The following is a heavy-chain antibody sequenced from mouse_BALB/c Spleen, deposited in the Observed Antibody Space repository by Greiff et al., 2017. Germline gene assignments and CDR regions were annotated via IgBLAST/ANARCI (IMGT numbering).Heavy chain of an antibody. CDR2: INPYNGAT. J-gene: IGHJ2*01. D-gene: IGHD2-14*01. Sequence: VQLQQSGPELVKPGASVKISCKASGFSFTGYYMHWVQQSHVKSLEWIGCINPYNGATSYTQNFKDKASLTVDTSSSTAYMELHSLTSEDSAVYYCARMSGTSYYFDDWGQGTTLTVSS. CDR1: GFSFTGYY. V-gene: IGHV1-31*01. CDR3: ARMSGTSYYFDD.